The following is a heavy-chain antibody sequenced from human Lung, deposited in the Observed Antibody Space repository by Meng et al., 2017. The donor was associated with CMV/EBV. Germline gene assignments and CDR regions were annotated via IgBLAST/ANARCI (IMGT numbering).Heavy chain of an antibody. J-gene: IGHJ4*02. D-gene: IGHD7-27*01. CDR2: ITPSSGGT. CDR1: GYTFTGYY. CDR3: VRANLGSADY. V-gene: IGHV1-2*06. Sequence: QGQLVASGAEVKKPGASGKVSCKASGYTFTGYYMHWLRQAPGQRLEWVGRITPSSGGTTYAQKFQGRVTMTRDTSISTAYMELSSLRSDDAAIYYCVRANLGSADYWGQGTLVTVSS.